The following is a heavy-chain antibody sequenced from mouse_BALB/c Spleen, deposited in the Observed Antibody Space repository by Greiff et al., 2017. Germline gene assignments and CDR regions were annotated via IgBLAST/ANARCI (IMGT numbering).Heavy chain of an antibody. CDR3: ARWGSLWYFDV. Sequence: EVKVEESGGGLVQPGGSLKLSCAASGFTFSSFCMHWVRQSPEKGLEWVAYISSGSSTIYYEDTVKGRFTFSRDNPKNTLYLQMTSLRSEDTAMYYCARWGSLWYFDVWGAGTTVTVSS. CDR1: GFTFSSFC. J-gene: IGHJ1*01. CDR2: ISSGSSTI. V-gene: IGHV5-17*02.